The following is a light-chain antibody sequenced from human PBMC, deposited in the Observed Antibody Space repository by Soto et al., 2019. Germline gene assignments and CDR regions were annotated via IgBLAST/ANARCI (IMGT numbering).Light chain of an antibody. CDR2: DAS. CDR3: QQYGSSGT. CDR1: QSLSGRY. Sequence: DTMLTQSPGTLALSPGEGATLSCRASQSLSGRYLAWYQQKPGQAPRLLIYDASNRATGIPARFSGSGSGTDFTLTISRLEPEDFAVYYCQQYGSSGTFGQGTKVDIK. V-gene: IGKV3-20*01. J-gene: IGKJ1*01.